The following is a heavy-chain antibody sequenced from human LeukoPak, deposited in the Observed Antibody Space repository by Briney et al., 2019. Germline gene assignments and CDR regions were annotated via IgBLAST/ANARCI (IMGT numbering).Heavy chain of an antibody. Sequence: SETLSLTFTVSGCSIRSYYWSWIRQPPGKGLERVGGIYYSGSTNYNPSLKSRVTISVDTSKNHFSLKLSSVTAADTAVYYCARGEYSYAAAFDIWGQGTMVTVSS. CDR3: ARGEYSYAAAFDI. CDR2: IYYSGST. CDR1: GCSIRSYY. D-gene: IGHD5-18*01. V-gene: IGHV4-59*01. J-gene: IGHJ3*02.